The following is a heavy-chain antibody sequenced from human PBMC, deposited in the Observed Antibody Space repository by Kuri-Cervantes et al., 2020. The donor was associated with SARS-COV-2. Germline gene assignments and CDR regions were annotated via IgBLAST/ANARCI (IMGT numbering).Heavy chain of an antibody. J-gene: IGHJ4*02. CDR3: ARTYDFWSGYSSALIDY. CDR1: GFTFSSYS. V-gene: IGHV3-48*04. D-gene: IGHD3-3*01. Sequence: ETLSLTCAASGFTFSSYSINWVRQAPGKGLEWVSYISSSGSTIYYADSVKGRFTISRDNAKNSLYLQMNSLRAEDTAVYYCARTYDFWSGYSSALIDYWGQGTLVTVSS. CDR2: ISSSGSTI.